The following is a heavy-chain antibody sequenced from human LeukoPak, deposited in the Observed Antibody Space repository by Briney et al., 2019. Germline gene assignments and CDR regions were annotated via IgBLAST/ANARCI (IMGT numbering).Heavy chain of an antibody. V-gene: IGHV1-69*13. J-gene: IGHJ6*02. Sequence: SVKVSCKASGGTFSSYAISWVRQAPGQGLEWMGGIIPIFGTANYAQKFQGRVTITADESTSTAYMELSSLRSEDTAVYYCARSARPPPHPGSGNLDYYGMDVWGQGTTVTVSS. CDR1: GGTFSSYA. CDR3: ARSARPPPHPGSGNLDYYGMDV. CDR2: IIPIFGTA. D-gene: IGHD3-10*01.